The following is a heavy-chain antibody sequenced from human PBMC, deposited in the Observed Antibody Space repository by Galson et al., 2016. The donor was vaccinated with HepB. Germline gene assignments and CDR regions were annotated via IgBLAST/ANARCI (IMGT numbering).Heavy chain of an antibody. D-gene: IGHD1-14*01. CDR2: ISNGGDAQ. J-gene: IGHJ6*02. V-gene: IGHV3-30*18. CDR1: GFTFINYG. CDR3: AKDSHDSHYKYYGMDV. Sequence: SLRLSCAASGFTFINYGMHWVRQAPGKGLEWVAVISNGGDAQYYADSVKGRFIISRDNSEDTVYLQLNSLTSEDTAVYYCAKDSHDSHYKYYGMDVWGQGTTVTVS.